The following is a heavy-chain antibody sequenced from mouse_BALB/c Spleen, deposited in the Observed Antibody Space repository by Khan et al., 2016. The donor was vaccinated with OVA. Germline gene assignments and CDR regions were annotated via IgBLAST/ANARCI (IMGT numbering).Heavy chain of an antibody. J-gene: IGHJ3*01. CDR2: ISYSGRT. V-gene: IGHV3-2*02. D-gene: IGHD4-1*01. Sequence: EVQLQESGPGLVKPSQSLSLTCTVTGYSITSDYAWNWIRQFPGNKLEWMGYISYSGRTSYNPSLKNRISVTRDTSKNQFFLQLNSVTTEDTATYYCAMGRTYWGQGTLVTVSA. CDR3: AMGRTY. CDR1: GYSITSDYA.